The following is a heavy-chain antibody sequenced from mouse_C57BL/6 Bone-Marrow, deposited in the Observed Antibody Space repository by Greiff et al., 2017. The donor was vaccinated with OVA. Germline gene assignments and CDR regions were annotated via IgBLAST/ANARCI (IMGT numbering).Heavy chain of an antibody. CDR1: GFTFSSYA. J-gene: IGHJ4*01. Sequence: EVQVVESGGGLVKPGGSLKLSCAASGFTFSSYAMSWVRQTPEKRLEWVATISDGGSYTYYPDNVKGRFTISRDNAKNNLYLQMSHLKSEDTAMYYCARAQDLYAMDYWGQGTSVTVSS. CDR3: ARAQDLYAMDY. CDR2: ISDGGSYT. V-gene: IGHV5-4*01.